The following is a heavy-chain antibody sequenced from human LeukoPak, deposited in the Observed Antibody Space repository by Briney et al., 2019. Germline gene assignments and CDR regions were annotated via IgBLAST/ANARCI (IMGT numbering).Heavy chain of an antibody. Sequence: GESLKISCKGSGYSFTSYWIGWVRQMPGKGLEWMGIIYPGDSDTRYSPSFQGQVTISADKSISTAYLQWSSLKASDTAMYYCARQSKGGTMVRGVIISWFDPWGQGTLVTVSS. CDR1: GYSFTSYW. V-gene: IGHV5-51*01. CDR3: ARQSKGGTMVRGVIISWFDP. CDR2: IYPGDSDT. J-gene: IGHJ5*02. D-gene: IGHD3-10*01.